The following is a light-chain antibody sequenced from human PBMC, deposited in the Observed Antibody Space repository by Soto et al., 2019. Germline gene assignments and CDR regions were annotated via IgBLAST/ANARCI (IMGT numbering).Light chain of an antibody. V-gene: IGKV2D-29*01. CDR3: QQYYSYPLT. Sequence: DILMTQTPLSLSVTPGQPASISCKSSHSLLHIDGKTYLYWYLQKPGQPPQLLIYEVSNRFSGVPDRFSGSGSGTDFTLTISCLQSEDFATYYCQQYYSYPLTFGGGTKVDIK. CDR2: EVS. J-gene: IGKJ4*01. CDR1: HSLLHIDGKTY.